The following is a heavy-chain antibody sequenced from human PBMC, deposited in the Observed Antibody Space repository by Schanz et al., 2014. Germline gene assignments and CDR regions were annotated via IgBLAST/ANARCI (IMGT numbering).Heavy chain of an antibody. CDR1: GGTFSSDT. Sequence: QVHLVQSGAEVKKPGSSVKVSCKASGGTFSSDTFSWVRQAPGQGLEWMGWISPYNGNTNYAQKLQDRVTMTADASTSTAYMDLRSLRSDDTAVYYCARDQSPYTNASDVRYFDYWGQGSLVTVSS. V-gene: IGHV1-18*01. D-gene: IGHD6-6*01. J-gene: IGHJ4*02. CDR3: ARDQSPYTNASDVRYFDY. CDR2: ISPYNGNT.